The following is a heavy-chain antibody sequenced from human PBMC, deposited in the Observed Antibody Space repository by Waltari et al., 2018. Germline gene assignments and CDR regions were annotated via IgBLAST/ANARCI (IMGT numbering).Heavy chain of an antibody. D-gene: IGHD4-4*01. Sequence: QVQLQESGPGLVKPSQTLSLPCTVSGGSIRSGGYYWSWIRQHPGKGLEWIGYIYYRGSTYYNPSLKSRVTISVDTSKNQFSLKLSSVTAADTAVYYCARDPRSYSNYGGMDVWGQGTTVTVSS. CDR1: GGSIRSGGYY. V-gene: IGHV4-31*03. J-gene: IGHJ6*02. CDR2: IYYRGST. CDR3: ARDPRSYSNYGGMDV.